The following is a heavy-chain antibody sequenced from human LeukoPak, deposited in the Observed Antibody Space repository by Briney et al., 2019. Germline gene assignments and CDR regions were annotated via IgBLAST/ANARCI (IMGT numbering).Heavy chain of an antibody. Sequence: ASVKASCKASGYTFTSYGISWVRQAPGQGLEWMGWISAYNGNTNYAQKLQGRVTMTTDTSTSTAYMELRSLRSDDTAVYYCAREEILKYYDSSGYYNWFDPWGQGTLVTVSS. D-gene: IGHD3-22*01. CDR3: AREEILKYYDSSGYYNWFDP. V-gene: IGHV1-18*01. CDR2: ISAYNGNT. CDR1: GYTFTSYG. J-gene: IGHJ5*02.